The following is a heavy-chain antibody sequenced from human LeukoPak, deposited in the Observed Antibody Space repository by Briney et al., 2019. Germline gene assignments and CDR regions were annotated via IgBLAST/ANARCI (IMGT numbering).Heavy chain of an antibody. Sequence: SVKVSCKASGGTFISFAISWVRQAPGQGLEWMGRIIPLLGIANYAQKFQGRVTITADKSTSTAYMELSSLRSEDTAVYYCARGWNDDAFDIWGQGTMVTVSS. CDR2: IIPLLGIA. J-gene: IGHJ3*02. CDR3: ARGWNDDAFDI. CDR1: GGTFISFA. V-gene: IGHV1-69*04. D-gene: IGHD1-1*01.